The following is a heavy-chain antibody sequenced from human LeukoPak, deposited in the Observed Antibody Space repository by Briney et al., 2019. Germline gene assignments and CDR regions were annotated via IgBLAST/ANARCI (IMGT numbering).Heavy chain of an antibody. V-gene: IGHV4-59*01. CDR1: GGSISSYY. CDR3: ARVVVYDFWSGPYYFDY. CDR2: IYYGGST. Sequence: NPSETLSLTCTVSGGSISSYYWSWIRQPPGKGLEWIGYIYYGGSTNYNPSLKSRVTISVDTSKNQFSLKLSSVTAADTAVYYCARVVVYDFWSGPYYFDYWGQGTLVTVSS. J-gene: IGHJ4*02. D-gene: IGHD3-3*01.